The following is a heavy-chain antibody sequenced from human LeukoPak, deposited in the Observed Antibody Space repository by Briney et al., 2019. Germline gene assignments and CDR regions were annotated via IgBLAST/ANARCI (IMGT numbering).Heavy chain of an antibody. CDR3: ARLPGGGYCSSTSCEIDY. J-gene: IGHJ4*02. CDR1: GGSISSSSYY. CDR2: IYYSGST. V-gene: IGHV4-39*01. Sequence: PSETLSLTCTVSGGSISSSSYYWGWMRQPPGKGLEWIGSIYYSGSTYYNPSLKSRVTISVDTSKNQFSLKLSSVTAADTAVYYCARLPGGGYCSSTSCEIDYWGQGTLVTVSS. D-gene: IGHD2-2*01.